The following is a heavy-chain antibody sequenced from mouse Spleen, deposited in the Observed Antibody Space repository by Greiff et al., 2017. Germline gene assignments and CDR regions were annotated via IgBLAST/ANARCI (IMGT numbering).Heavy chain of an antibody. CDR2: IRLKSDNYAT. V-gene: IGHV6-3*01. D-gene: IGHD2-14*01. J-gene: IGHJ2*01. CDR1: GFTFSNYW. CDR3: TSYYRYDYFDY. Sequence: EVMLVESGGGLVQPGGSMKLSCVASGFTFSNYWMNWVRQSPEKGLEWVAQIRLKSDNYATHYAESVKGRFTISRDDSKSSVYLQMNNLRAEDTGIYYCTSYYRYDYFDYWGQGTTLTVSS.